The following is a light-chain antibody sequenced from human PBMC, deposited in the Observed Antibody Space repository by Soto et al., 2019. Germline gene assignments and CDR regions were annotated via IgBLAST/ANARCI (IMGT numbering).Light chain of an antibody. V-gene: IGKV1-9*01. CDR1: QGISSY. Sequence: IQLTQSPSSLSASVGDRVTITCRASQGISSYLAWYQQKPGKAPKLLIYAASTLQSGVPSRFSGSGSGTEFTLTISSLQPEDFATYYWQQPGGFGKGTKLEIK. CDR3: QQPGG. J-gene: IGKJ2*03. CDR2: AAS.